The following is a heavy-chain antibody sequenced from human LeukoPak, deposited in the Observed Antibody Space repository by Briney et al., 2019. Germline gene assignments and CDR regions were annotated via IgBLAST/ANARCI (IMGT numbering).Heavy chain of an antibody. D-gene: IGHD5-12*01. CDR2: INPNSGGT. J-gene: IGHJ6*02. CDR1: GYTFTGHY. CDR3: ARDREGGYDLGPLYYYGMDV. V-gene: IGHV1-2*02. Sequence: GASVKVSCKASGYTFTGHYMHWVRQAPGQGLEWMGWINPNSGGTNYAQKFQGRVTMTRDTSISTAYMELTRLRSDDTAVYYCARDREGGYDLGPLYYYGMDVWGQGTTVTVSS.